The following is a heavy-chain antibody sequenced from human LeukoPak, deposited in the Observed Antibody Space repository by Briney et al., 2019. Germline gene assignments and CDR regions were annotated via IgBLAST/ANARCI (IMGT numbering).Heavy chain of an antibody. CDR3: ARGARLRGHVFGY. J-gene: IGHJ4*02. D-gene: IGHD4-17*01. CDR2: INHSGST. CDR1: GGSSSGYY. Sequence: NPSETLSLTCAVYGGSSSGYYWSWIRQPPGKGLEWIGEINHSGSTSYNPSLKSQVTISVDTSKNQFSLKLSSVTAADTAVYYCARGARLRGHVFGYWGQGTLVTVSS. V-gene: IGHV4-34*01.